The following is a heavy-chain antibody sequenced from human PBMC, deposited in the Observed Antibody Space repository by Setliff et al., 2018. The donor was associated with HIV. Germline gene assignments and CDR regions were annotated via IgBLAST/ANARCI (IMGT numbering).Heavy chain of an antibody. CDR3: VRGPQWLVQKGRVYYFDY. D-gene: IGHD6-19*01. Sequence: PSETLSLTCGVSGYSISSGYYWGWIRQPPGKGPEWIGSIFYSETVYYGGRTYYNPSLKSRVTISVDTSKNQFSLKLSSVTAADTAVYFCVRGPQWLVQKGRVYYFDYWGQGALVTVSS. J-gene: IGHJ4*02. CDR1: GYSISSGYY. CDR2: IFYSETVYYGGRT. V-gene: IGHV4-38-2*01.